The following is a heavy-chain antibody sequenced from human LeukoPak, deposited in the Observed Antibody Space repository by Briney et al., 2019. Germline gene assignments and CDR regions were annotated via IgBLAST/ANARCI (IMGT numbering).Heavy chain of an antibody. CDR1: GGSISSYY. Sequence: PSETLSLTCTVVGGSISSYYWSWIRQPPGKGLEWIGRIHSSGSTDYNPSLKSRVTMSVDTSKNQFSLKVRSVTAADTAVYYCAREGSATARPFVSSDYWGQGTLVTVSS. V-gene: IGHV4-4*07. CDR2: IHSSGST. CDR3: AREGSATARPFVSSDY. J-gene: IGHJ4*02. D-gene: IGHD6-6*01.